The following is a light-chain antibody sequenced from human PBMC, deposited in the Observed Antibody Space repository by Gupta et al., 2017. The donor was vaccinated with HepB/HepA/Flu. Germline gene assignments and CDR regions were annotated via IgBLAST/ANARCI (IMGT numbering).Light chain of an antibody. Sequence: AIQLTQSPSSLSASVGDRVTITCRASQGISSALAWYQQKPGKPPKLLIFDASSLESEVSSRFSGSGYGKDFTLTSSSRQPEDCANYYGQQVYTGVTFGGGTKVEIK. CDR3: QQVYTGVT. CDR1: QGISSA. J-gene: IGKJ4*01. V-gene: IGKV1-13*02. CDR2: DAS.